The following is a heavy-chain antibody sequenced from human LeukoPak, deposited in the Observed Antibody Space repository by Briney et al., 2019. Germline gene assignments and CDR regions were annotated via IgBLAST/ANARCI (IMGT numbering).Heavy chain of an antibody. Sequence: PGGSLRLSCAASGFIFSDYYMSWIRQAPGKGLEWVSYISSSGSSIYYADSVKGRFTISRDNAKNSLYVQMNSLRAEDTAVYYCARGPPRIIDYYMDVWGKGTTVTVSS. D-gene: IGHD2-15*01. CDR1: GFIFSDYY. V-gene: IGHV3-11*04. CDR3: ARGPPRIIDYYMDV. J-gene: IGHJ6*03. CDR2: ISSSGSSI.